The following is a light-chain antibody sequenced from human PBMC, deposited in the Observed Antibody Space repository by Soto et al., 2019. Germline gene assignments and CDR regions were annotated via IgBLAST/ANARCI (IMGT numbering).Light chain of an antibody. CDR1: QSVTNN. Sequence: EIVLTQSPATLSLSPGERVTLSCRASQSVTNNLGWYQHKPGQAPRLLIYDASKRATGIPARFSGSGSGTDFALTISSRGPEDFAVYYCQQRSKWPLTFGGGTRVEI. J-gene: IGKJ4*01. CDR2: DAS. CDR3: QQRSKWPLT. V-gene: IGKV3-11*01.